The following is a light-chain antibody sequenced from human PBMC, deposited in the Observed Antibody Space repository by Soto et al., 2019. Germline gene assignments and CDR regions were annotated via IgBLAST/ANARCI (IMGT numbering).Light chain of an antibody. CDR3: QQYYSTPLT. Sequence: DSLLTSSPDSLPVSLGGRATLKCKSSQSVLYSSNNKNYLAWYQQKPGQPPKLLIHWASTRQSGVTDRFIGSVSGTDSTLTISSLQVEDVGVYYCQQYYSTPLTLGGGTKVDI. V-gene: IGKV4-1*01. CDR1: QSVLYSSNNKNY. J-gene: IGKJ4*01. CDR2: WAS.